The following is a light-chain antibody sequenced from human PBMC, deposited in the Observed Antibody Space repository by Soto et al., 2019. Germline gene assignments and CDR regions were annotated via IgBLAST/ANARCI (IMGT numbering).Light chain of an antibody. CDR2: GAF. CDR3: QQYNNWPLT. V-gene: IGKV3-15*01. Sequence: EIVMTQSPATLSVSPGERATLSCRASQSITSTDLAWYQQRPGQPPRLLIYGAFTRATGIPARFSGSGSGTEFTLTISSLQSEDFVVYYCQQYNNWPLTFGGGTKVEIK. J-gene: IGKJ4*01. CDR1: QSITSTD.